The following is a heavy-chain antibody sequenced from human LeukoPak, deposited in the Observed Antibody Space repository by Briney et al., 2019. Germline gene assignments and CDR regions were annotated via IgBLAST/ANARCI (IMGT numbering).Heavy chain of an antibody. V-gene: IGHV3-20*04. D-gene: IGHD2-2*01. CDR3: ARGYCSSTSCYVFDY. Sequence: RPGGSLRLSCAASGFTFADYGMSCVRQAPGKGLEWVSGINWNGGSTGYADSVKGRFTISRDNAKNSLYLQMNSLRAEDTALYYCARGYCSSTSCYVFDYWGQGTQVTVSS. CDR1: GFTFADYG. J-gene: IGHJ4*02. CDR2: INWNGGST.